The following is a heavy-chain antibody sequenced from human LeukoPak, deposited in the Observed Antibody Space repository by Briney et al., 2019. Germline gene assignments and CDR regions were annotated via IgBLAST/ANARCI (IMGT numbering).Heavy chain of an antibody. J-gene: IGHJ5*02. D-gene: IGHD6-19*01. V-gene: IGHV3-23*01. Sequence: PGGSLRLSCAASGFTFSNYDMSWVRQAPGKGLEWVSSISDSGGSTYYADSVKGRFTISRDNSKNTLYLQMTNLRAADTAVYNCAKDLSRAVAADWFDPWDQGSLVTVSS. CDR1: GFTFSNYD. CDR3: AKDLSRAVAADWFDP. CDR2: ISDSGGST.